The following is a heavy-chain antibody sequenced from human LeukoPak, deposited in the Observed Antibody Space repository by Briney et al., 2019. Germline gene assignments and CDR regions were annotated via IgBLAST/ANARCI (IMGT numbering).Heavy chain of an antibody. D-gene: IGHD3-22*01. CDR2: IVSSGSPT. Sequence: PGGSLRLSCAASGFAFSSYNMNWVRQAPGKGLEWISYIVSSGSPTHYADSVGGRFTISRDNTKNSLYLQMNSLRDEDTAVYFCARRPYSDTSGRLSDVWGQGTTVTVSS. CDR1: GFAFSSYN. CDR3: ARRPYSDTSGRLSDV. V-gene: IGHV3-48*02. J-gene: IGHJ6*02.